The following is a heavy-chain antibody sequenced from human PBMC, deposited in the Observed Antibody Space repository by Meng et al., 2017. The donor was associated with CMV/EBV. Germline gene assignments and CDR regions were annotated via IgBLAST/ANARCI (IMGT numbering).Heavy chain of an antibody. Sequence: AFGINCRWHGNERGRQGSGKGLEWVAVISYDGSNKYYADSVKGRFTISRDNSKNTLYLQMNSLRAEDTAVYYCAKGIIVGATTGFDYWGQGTLVTVSS. CDR1: GINCRWHG. J-gene: IGHJ4*02. D-gene: IGHD1-26*01. V-gene: IGHV3-30*18. CDR2: ISYDGSNK. CDR3: AKGIIVGATTGFDY.